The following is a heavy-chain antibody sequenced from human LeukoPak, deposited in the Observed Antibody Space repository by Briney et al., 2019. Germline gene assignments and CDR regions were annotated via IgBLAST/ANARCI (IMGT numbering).Heavy chain of an antibody. Sequence: RPGGSLRLSCAASGFTFSSYGMHWVRQAPGKGLEWVAVIWYDGSNKYYADSVKGRFTISRDNSKNTLYLQMNSLRAEDTAVYYCARDRIAVAGGGLLDYWGQGTLVTVSS. D-gene: IGHD6-19*01. V-gene: IGHV3-33*01. CDR2: IWYDGSNK. CDR3: ARDRIAVAGGGLLDY. J-gene: IGHJ4*02. CDR1: GFTFSSYG.